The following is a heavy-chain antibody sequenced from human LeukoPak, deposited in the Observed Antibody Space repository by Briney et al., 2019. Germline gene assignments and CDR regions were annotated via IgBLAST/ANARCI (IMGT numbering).Heavy chain of an antibody. CDR1: GFTFSTPV. D-gene: IGHD1-26*01. J-gene: IGHJ4*02. Sequence: GGSLRLSCAASGFTFSTPVMGWVRQAPGKGLEWVSVISGGGGSTYFADSVKGRFTISRDNSKNTLYLQMNSLRAEDTALYFCAKKAQYNGNYPLDYWGQGTLVTVSS. CDR2: ISGGGGST. V-gene: IGHV3-23*01. CDR3: AKKAQYNGNYPLDY.